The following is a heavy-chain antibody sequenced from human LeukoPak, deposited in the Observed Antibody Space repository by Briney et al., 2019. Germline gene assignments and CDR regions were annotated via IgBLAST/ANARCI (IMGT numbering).Heavy chain of an antibody. V-gene: IGHV3-23*01. CDR3: AKDRDYGLDY. J-gene: IGHJ4*02. Sequence: GGSLRLSCAAYGLTFSSYGMSWVRQAPGKGLEWVSAISGSGGSTYYADSVKGRFTISRDNSKNTLYLQLNSLRAEDTAVYYCAKDRDYGLDYWGQGTLVTVSS. D-gene: IGHD4-17*01. CDR2: ISGSGGST. CDR1: GLTFSSYG.